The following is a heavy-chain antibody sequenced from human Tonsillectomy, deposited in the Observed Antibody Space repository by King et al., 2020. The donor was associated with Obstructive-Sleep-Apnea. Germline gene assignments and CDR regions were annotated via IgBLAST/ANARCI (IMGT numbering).Heavy chain of an antibody. V-gene: IGHV4-59*01. CDR2: IFYSGST. J-gene: IGHJ4*02. Sequence: LQLQESGPGLVEPSETLSLTCTVSGDSISSSYWSWIRQPPGKGLEWIGYIFYSGSTNYNPSLKSRVTISIDTSKNQFSLKLSSVTAADTAVYYCARKTGILFDYWGQGTLVTVSS. CDR1: GDSISSSY. CDR3: ARKTGILFDY.